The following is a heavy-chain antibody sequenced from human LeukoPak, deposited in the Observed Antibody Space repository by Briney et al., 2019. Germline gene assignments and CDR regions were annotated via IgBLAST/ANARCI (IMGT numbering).Heavy chain of an antibody. CDR3: ARDIYQLPEVTFDY. V-gene: IGHV3-48*04. D-gene: IGHD2-2*01. Sequence: QPGGSLRLSCAASGFTFSIYAMNWVRQAPGKGLEWISYISSRSTTIYYADSVKGRFTISRDNAKNSLYLQMSSLRAEDTAVYYCARDIYQLPEVTFDYWGQGTLVTVSS. J-gene: IGHJ4*02. CDR1: GFTFSIYA. CDR2: ISSRSTTI.